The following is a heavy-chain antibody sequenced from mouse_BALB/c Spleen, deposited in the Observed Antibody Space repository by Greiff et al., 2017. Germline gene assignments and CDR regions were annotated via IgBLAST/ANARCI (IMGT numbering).Heavy chain of an antibody. CDR1: GYTFTDYN. D-gene: IGHD1-1*01. Sequence: EVQLQQSGPELVKPGASVKISCKASGYTFTDYNMHWVKQSHGKSLEWIGYIYPYNGGTGYNQKFKSKATLTVDNSSSTAYMELRSLTSEDSAVYYCTRSDYYGSSFAYWGQGTLVTVSA. CDR2: IYPYNGGT. CDR3: TRSDYYGSSFAY. V-gene: IGHV1S29*02. J-gene: IGHJ3*01.